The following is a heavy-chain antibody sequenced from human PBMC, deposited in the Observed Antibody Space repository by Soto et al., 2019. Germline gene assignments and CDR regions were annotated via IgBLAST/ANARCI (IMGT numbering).Heavy chain of an antibody. Sequence: GGSLRLSCAASGFTFSSYAMSWVRQAPGKGLEWVSGISASGGRTYYADSVKGRFTISRDNSKNTMYLQMNNLRVEDTAVYKCAKDWDLLRAFDLWGQGTMVTVSS. V-gene: IGHV3-23*01. CDR1: GFTFSSYA. CDR3: AKDWDLLRAFDL. J-gene: IGHJ3*01. CDR2: ISASGGRT. D-gene: IGHD1-26*01.